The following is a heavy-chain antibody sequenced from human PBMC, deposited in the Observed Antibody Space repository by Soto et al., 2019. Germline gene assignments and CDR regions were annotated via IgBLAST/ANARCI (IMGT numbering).Heavy chain of an antibody. V-gene: IGHV4-30-4*01. CDR1: GGSISSGDYY. D-gene: IGHD3-10*01. CDR2: IYYSGST. J-gene: IGHJ2*01. Sequence: SETLSLTCTVSGGSISSGDYYWSCMRQPPGKGLEWIGYIYYSGSTYYNPSLKSRVTISVDTSKNQFSLKLSSVTAADTAVYYCARSDYYGSRHFDLWGRGTLVTVSS. CDR3: ARSDYYGSRHFDL.